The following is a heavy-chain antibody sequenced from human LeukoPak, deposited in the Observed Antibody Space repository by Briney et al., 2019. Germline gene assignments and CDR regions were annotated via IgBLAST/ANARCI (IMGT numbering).Heavy chain of an antibody. Sequence: PSETLSLTCAVYGGSFSGYYWSWIRQPPGKGLEWIGEINHSGSTNYNPSLKSRVTMSVDTSKNQFSLKLSSVTAADTAVYYCARKNRQYSSSWYIWFDPRGQGTLVTVSS. CDR2: INHSGST. D-gene: IGHD6-13*01. CDR1: GGSFSGYY. CDR3: ARKNRQYSSSWYIWFDP. J-gene: IGHJ5*02. V-gene: IGHV4-34*01.